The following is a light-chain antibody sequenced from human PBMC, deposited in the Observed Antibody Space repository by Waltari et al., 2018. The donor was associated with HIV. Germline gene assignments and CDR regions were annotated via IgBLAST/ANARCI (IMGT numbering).Light chain of an antibody. CDR2: EVS. CDR1: SSDIGAYNY. Sequence: QSALTQAASVSGSPGQSITISCTGSSSDIGAYNYVSWYQQHPDKVPKLVIYEVSNRPSGISNRFSGMKSGNTASLTISGLQADDEASYYCSSYTASSTLDVVFGGGTRLTVL. J-gene: IGLJ2*01. CDR3: SSYTASSTLDVV. V-gene: IGLV2-14*03.